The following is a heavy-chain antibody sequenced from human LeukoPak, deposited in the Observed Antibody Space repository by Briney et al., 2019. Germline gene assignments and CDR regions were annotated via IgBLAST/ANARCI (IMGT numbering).Heavy chain of an antibody. V-gene: IGHV5-51*01. Sequence: GESLKISCKGSGYSFTSYWIGWVRQMPGKGLEWMGIIYPGDSDTRYSPSFQGQVTISADKSISTAYLQWSSLKASDTAMYSCARLALRDGYNPGFDYWGQGTLVTVSS. CDR1: GYSFTSYW. J-gene: IGHJ4*02. CDR3: ARLALRDGYNPGFDY. D-gene: IGHD5-24*01. CDR2: IYPGDSDT.